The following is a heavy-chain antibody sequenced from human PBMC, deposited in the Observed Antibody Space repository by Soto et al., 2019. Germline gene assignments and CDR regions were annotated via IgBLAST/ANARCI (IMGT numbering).Heavy chain of an antibody. CDR2: INHSGRS. Sequence: PSETLALTCAGYGGSFSGYYWTWIRQPPGKGLEWIAEINHSGRSNSNPSLKSRVTMSVDTSKNQFSLKLSSVTAADTAVYYCARDKKRDSSGYYYSLYYGMDVWGQGTTVTVSS. J-gene: IGHJ6*02. D-gene: IGHD3-22*01. V-gene: IGHV4-34*10. CDR1: GGSFSGYY. CDR3: ARDKKRDSSGYYYSLYYGMDV.